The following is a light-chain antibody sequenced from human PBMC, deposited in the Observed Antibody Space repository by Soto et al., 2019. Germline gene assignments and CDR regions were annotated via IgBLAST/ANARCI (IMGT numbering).Light chain of an antibody. CDR3: QQYVSSPWA. Sequence: ELVLAQSPATLSLSPGARATLSCRASQSVSSSFLAWYQQKAGQAPRLLIYGASRRATGIPDRFSGSGSGTDFTLTISRLEPEDFAVYYCQQYVSSPWAFGQGTMVDIK. J-gene: IGKJ1*01. V-gene: IGKV3-20*01. CDR1: QSVSSSF. CDR2: GAS.